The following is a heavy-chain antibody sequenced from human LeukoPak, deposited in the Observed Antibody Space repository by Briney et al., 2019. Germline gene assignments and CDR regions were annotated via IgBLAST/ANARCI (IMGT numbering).Heavy chain of an antibody. Sequence: GGSLRLSCAASGFTFTYHSMHWVRQAPGKGLEWVSAISGSGGSTYYADSVKGRFTISRDNSKNTLYLQMNSLRAEDTAVYHCAKDLPDSKVWAFDIWGQGTMVTVSS. J-gene: IGHJ3*02. CDR2: ISGSGGST. D-gene: IGHD3-22*01. CDR1: GFTFTYHS. V-gene: IGHV3-23*01. CDR3: AKDLPDSKVWAFDI.